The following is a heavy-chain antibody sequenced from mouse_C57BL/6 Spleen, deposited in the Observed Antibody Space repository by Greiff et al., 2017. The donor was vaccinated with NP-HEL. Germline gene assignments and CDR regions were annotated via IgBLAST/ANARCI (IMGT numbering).Heavy chain of an antibody. CDR3: ARSDGYYEDY. CDR1: GYSITSGYY. D-gene: IGHD2-3*01. J-gene: IGHJ2*01. CDR2: ISYDGSN. V-gene: IGHV3-6*01. Sequence: EVKLVESGPGLVKPSQSLSLTCSVTGYSITSGYYWNWIRQFPGNKLEWMGYISYDGSNNYNPSLKNRISITRDTSKNQFFLKLNSVTTEDTATYYCARSDGYYEDYWGQGTTLTVSS.